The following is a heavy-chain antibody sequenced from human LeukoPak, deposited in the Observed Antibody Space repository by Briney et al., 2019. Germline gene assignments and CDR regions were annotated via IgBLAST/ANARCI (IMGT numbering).Heavy chain of an antibody. V-gene: IGHV3-30-3*01. Sequence: PGGSLRLSCAASGFTFSSYAMHWVRQAPGKGLEWVAVISYDGSNKYYADSVKGRFTISRDNSKNTLYLQMNSLRAEDTAVYYCARAGDYYDSSGSSSFDYWGQGTLVTVSS. CDR3: ARAGDYYDSSGSSSFDY. CDR1: GFTFSSYA. CDR2: ISYDGSNK. J-gene: IGHJ4*02. D-gene: IGHD3-22*01.